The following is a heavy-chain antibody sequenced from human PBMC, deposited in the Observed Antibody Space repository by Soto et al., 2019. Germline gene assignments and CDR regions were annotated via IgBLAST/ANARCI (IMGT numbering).Heavy chain of an antibody. Sequence: EVQLVESGGGLVQPGGSLRLSCAASGFTVSTNFMSWVRQVPGKGLEWVSVIYSGGSTYYADSVKGRFTISRDTSKNTLYLQMNSLRAEYTAVYYCARATMIGLLTNWGQGSLVTVSS. D-gene: IGHD3-22*01. V-gene: IGHV3-66*01. CDR1: GFTVSTNF. CDR3: ARATMIGLLTN. J-gene: IGHJ4*02. CDR2: IYSGGST.